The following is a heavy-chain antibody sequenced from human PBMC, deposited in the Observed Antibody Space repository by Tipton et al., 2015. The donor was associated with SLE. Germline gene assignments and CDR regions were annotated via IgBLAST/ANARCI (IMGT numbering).Heavy chain of an antibody. Sequence: LSCTVSGDSISSYYWSWIRQPAGKGLEWIGRIYTSGSTNYNPSLKSRVTMSVDTSKNQFSLKLSSVTAADTAVYYCARDRDDSSGSLFDPWGQGTLVTVSS. CDR1: GDSISSYY. CDR3: ARDRDDSSGSLFDP. CDR2: IYTSGST. V-gene: IGHV4-4*07. D-gene: IGHD3-22*01. J-gene: IGHJ5*02.